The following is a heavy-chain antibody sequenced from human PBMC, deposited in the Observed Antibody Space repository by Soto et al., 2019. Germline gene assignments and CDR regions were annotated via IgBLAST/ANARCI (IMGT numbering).Heavy chain of an antibody. CDR1: GGSCIDSD. CDR3: ARAVVGPTYYFDH. Sequence: SQMLSLTWAVEGGSCIDSDGAWIRQPPGKGLEWIGEINHSGRTNYNPSLKSRLTISVDASMNQFSLNLSSVTAADTAVYYCARAVVGPTYYFDHWGQGTQVTVSS. V-gene: IGHV4-34*01. CDR2: INHSGRT. D-gene: IGHD2-15*01. J-gene: IGHJ4*02.